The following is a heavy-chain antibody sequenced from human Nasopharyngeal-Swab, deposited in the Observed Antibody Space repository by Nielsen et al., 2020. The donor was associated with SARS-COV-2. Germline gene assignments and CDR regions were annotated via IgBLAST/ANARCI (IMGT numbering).Heavy chain of an antibody. CDR3: ARVTGYYYYYMDV. V-gene: IGHV4-34*01. CDR2: INHSGST. D-gene: IGHD3-9*01. Sequence: CIRQRPGKGLEWIGEINHSGSTNYNPSLKRRVTISVDTSKNQFSLKLSSVTAADTAVYYCARVTGYYYYYMDVWGKGTTVTVSS. J-gene: IGHJ6*03.